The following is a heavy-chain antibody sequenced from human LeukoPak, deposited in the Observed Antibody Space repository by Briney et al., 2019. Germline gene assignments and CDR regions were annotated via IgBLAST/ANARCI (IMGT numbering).Heavy chain of an antibody. Sequence: GASVKVSCKASGYTFTGYYMHWVRQAPGQGLEWMGRINPNSGGTNYAQKFQGRVTMTRDTSISTAYMELSRLRSDDTAVYYCATLSTRDGYNTYYYYYYMDVWGKGTTVTVSS. CDR2: INPNSGGT. J-gene: IGHJ6*03. CDR1: GYTFTGYY. D-gene: IGHD5-24*01. CDR3: ATLSTRDGYNTYYYYYYMDV. V-gene: IGHV1-2*06.